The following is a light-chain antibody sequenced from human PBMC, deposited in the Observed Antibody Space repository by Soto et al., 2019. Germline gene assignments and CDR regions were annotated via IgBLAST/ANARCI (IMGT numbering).Light chain of an antibody. CDR2: DAS. CDR1: QSISNY. J-gene: IGKJ5*01. V-gene: IGKV3-11*01. CDR3: QQRSNWPPIT. Sequence: EIVLTQSPATLSLCPGERATLSCRASQSISNYLTWYQQKPGQAPRLLIYDASNRATDIPARFSGSGSGTDFTLTISSLEPEDFAVYYCQQRSNWPPITFGQGRRLEI.